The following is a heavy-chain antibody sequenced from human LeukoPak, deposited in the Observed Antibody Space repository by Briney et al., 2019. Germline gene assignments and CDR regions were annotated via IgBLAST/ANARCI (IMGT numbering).Heavy chain of an antibody. D-gene: IGHD6-13*01. Sequence: GGSLRLSCAASGFTFSDYYMSWIRQTPGKGLEWVSYISSSSYTNYADSVKGRFTISRDNAKDSLYLQMNSLRAEDTAVYYCARGSLAAAGLFDYWGQGTLVTVSS. CDR1: GFTFSDYY. CDR2: ISSSSYT. CDR3: ARGSLAAAGLFDY. V-gene: IGHV3-11*06. J-gene: IGHJ4*02.